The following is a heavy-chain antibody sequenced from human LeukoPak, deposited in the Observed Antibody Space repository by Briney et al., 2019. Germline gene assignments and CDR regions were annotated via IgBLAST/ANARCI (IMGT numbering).Heavy chain of an antibody. J-gene: IGHJ4*02. CDR2: IYYSGST. Sequence: SETLSLTCTVSGGYISSYYWSWIRQPPGKGLEWIGYIYYSGSTNYNPSLKSRVTISVDTSKNQFSLKLSSVTAADTAVYYCARGDYRLFDYWGQGTLVTVSS. CDR1: GGYISSYY. D-gene: IGHD4-17*01. CDR3: ARGDYRLFDY. V-gene: IGHV4-59*01.